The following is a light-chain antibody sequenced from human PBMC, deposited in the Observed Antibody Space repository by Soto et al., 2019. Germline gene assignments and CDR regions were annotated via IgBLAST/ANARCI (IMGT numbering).Light chain of an antibody. CDR1: SSDVGSYSF. V-gene: IGLV2-14*03. CDR3: SSYTSDSAVV. Sequence: QSVLTQPASVSGSPGQSITISCTGTSSDVGSYSFVSWYQQHPGKAPKVIIYEVSDRPSGVSNRFSGSKSGNTASLTISGLQAEDEADYYCSSYTSDSAVVFGGGTKLTVL. CDR2: EVS. J-gene: IGLJ2*01.